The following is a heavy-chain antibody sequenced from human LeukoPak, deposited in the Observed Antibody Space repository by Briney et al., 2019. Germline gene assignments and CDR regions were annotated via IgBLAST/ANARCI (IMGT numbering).Heavy chain of an antibody. Sequence: PGGSLRLSCAASGFTFSSYAMHWVRQAPGKGLEWVAVISYDGSNKYYVDSVKGRFTISRDNSKNTLYLQVNSLRAEDTAVYYCARDKVATPLDYWGQGTLVTVSS. CDR2: ISYDGSNK. J-gene: IGHJ4*02. CDR3: ARDKVATPLDY. D-gene: IGHD5-12*01. V-gene: IGHV3-30*04. CDR1: GFTFSSYA.